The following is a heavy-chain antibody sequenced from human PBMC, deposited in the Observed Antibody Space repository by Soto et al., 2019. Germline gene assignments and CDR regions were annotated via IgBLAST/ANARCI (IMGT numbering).Heavy chain of an antibody. Sequence: PSETLSLTCAVYGGTFSDYFWSWVRQPPGQGLEWIGEIEHNGNNNINPSLKSRVTLSVDTSKNQISLTLTSVTAADTAVYYCARDFRYFPYWGQGTQVTVSS. D-gene: IGHD2-21*01. CDR1: GGTFSDYF. CDR3: ARDFRYFPY. J-gene: IGHJ4*02. V-gene: IGHV4-34*01. CDR2: IEHNGNN.